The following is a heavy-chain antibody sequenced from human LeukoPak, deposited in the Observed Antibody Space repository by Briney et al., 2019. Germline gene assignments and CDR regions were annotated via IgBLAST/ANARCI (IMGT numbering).Heavy chain of an antibody. V-gene: IGHV1-24*01. CDR3: ATGSDGRYYFDY. CDR2: FDPEDGET. Sequence: ASVTVSFKVSGYTLTELSMHWVRQAPGKGLEWMGGFDPEDGETIYAQKFQGRVTMTEDTSTDTAYMELSSLRSEDTAVYYCATGSDGRYYFDYWGQGTLVTVSS. J-gene: IGHJ4*02. CDR1: GYTLTELS. D-gene: IGHD3-10*01.